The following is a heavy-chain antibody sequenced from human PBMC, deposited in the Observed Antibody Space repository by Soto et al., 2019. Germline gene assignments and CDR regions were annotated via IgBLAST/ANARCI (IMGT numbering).Heavy chain of an antibody. CDR3: ARCQDIVVVPAAPLPFYYYGMDV. CDR2: INPSGGST. CDR1: GYTFTSYY. J-gene: IGHJ6*02. Sequence: ASVKVSCKASGYTFTSYYMHWVRQAPGQGLEWMGIINPSGGSTSYAQKFQGRVTMTRDTSTSTVYMELSGLRSEDTAVYYCARCQDIVVVPAAPLPFYYYGMDVWGQGTTVTVSS. V-gene: IGHV1-46*01. D-gene: IGHD2-2*01.